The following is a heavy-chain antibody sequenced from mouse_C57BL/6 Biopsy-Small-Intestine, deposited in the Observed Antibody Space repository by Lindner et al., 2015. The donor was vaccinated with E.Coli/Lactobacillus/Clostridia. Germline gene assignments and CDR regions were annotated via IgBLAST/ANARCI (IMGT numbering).Heavy chain of an antibody. Sequence: QLQESGEGLVQPEGSLKLSCAASGFTFNTYAMHWVRQTPVKDLEWVARIRSESSNYATYYADSVKDRFTVSRDDSQNMLYLQMNNLKTEDTAMYYCVRDRAYYFGSFTYAMDYWGQGTSVTVSS. J-gene: IGHJ4*01. CDR3: VRDRAYYFGSFTYAMDY. CDR1: GFTFNTYA. D-gene: IGHD1-1*01. CDR2: IRSESSNYAT. V-gene: IGHV10-3*01.